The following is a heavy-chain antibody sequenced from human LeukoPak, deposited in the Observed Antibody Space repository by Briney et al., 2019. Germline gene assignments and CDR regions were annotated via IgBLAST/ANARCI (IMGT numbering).Heavy chain of an antibody. V-gene: IGHV4-39*07. Sequence: SETLSLTCTVSGGSISSSSYYWGWIGQPPGKGLEWIGSIHYSGSTNYNPSLKSRVTISVDTSKNQFSLKLSSVTAADTAVYYCARALVEMATINEVEWFDPWGQGTLVTVSS. CDR2: IHYSGST. D-gene: IGHD5-24*01. J-gene: IGHJ5*02. CDR3: ARALVEMATINEVEWFDP. CDR1: GGSISSSSYY.